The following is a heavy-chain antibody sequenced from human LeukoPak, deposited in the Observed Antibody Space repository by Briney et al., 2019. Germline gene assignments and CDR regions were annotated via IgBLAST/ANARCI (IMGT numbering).Heavy chain of an antibody. Sequence: GGSLRLSCAASGFTFSTYWMSWVRQAPGKGLEWVATIKQDGSEKYYVDSLKGRFTISRDNAKNSLYLQMSSLRAEDTAAYYCAREGDYGDYWGQGTLVTVSS. CDR2: IKQDGSEK. CDR3: AREGDYGDY. V-gene: IGHV3-7*01. J-gene: IGHJ4*02. D-gene: IGHD4-17*01. CDR1: GFTFSTYW.